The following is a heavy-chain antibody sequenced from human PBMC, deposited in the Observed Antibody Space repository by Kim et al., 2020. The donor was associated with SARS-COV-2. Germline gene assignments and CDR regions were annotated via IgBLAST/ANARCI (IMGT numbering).Heavy chain of an antibody. J-gene: IGHJ4*02. Sequence: GGSLRLSCVASGISFATYEMNWVRQAPGKGLEWISYISSSGTTIYYADSVKGRFTISRDNAKNSLFLQMSTLSADDTALYHCARERGGYDYLGQGTLVTV. V-gene: IGHV3-48*03. CDR3: ARERGGYDY. CDR2: ISSSGTTI. CDR1: GISFATYE. D-gene: IGHD1-26*01.